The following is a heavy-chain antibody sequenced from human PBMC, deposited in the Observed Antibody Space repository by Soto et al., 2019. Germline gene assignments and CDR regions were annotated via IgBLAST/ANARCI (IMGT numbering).Heavy chain of an antibody. J-gene: IGHJ5*02. D-gene: IGHD3-3*01. CDR3: ARDRGGGEFWIGYPTGWFDP. V-gene: IGHV3-30-3*01. Sequence: GGSLRLSCAASGFTFSRSVMHWVRQAPGKGLEWVAVISYDGTNKDYADSVKGRFTISRDNSQNTLYLQMNSLKDEDAAVYYCARDRGGGEFWIGYPTGWFDPWGQGTQVTVSS. CDR2: ISYDGTNK. CDR1: GFTFSRSV.